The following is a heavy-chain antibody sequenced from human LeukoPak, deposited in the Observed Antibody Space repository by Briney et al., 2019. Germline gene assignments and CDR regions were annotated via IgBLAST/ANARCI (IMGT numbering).Heavy chain of an antibody. J-gene: IGHJ3*02. CDR3: ARDRERAFDI. Sequence: SETLSLTCTVSAGPITSNYWSWIRQPPGKGLEWIGYYFYTGSTNYNPSLRGRVTMSVDTSKNQFSLKLSSVTAADTAVYYCARDRERAFDIWGQGTMVTVSS. CDR1: AGPITSNY. D-gene: IGHD3-10*01. CDR2: YFYTGST. V-gene: IGHV4-59*01.